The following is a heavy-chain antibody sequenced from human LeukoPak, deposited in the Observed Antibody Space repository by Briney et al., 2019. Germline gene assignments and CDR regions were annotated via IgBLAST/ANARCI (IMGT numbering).Heavy chain of an antibody. CDR3: ATDVRSSPLGF. CDR2: IYSGGST. CDR1: GFTVTNDY. D-gene: IGHD6-19*01. Sequence: AGGSLRLSCAVSGFTVTNDYMNWVRQAPGKGLEWVSIIYSGGSTYYADSVKGRFTISRDSSNNTLFLQMTNLRAEDSGLYYCATDVRSSPLGFWGHGTLGTVSS. J-gene: IGHJ4*01. V-gene: IGHV3-66*01.